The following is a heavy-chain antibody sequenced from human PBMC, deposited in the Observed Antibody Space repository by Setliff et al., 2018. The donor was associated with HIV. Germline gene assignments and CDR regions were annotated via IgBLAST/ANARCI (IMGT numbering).Heavy chain of an antibody. J-gene: IGHJ4*02. CDR2: IYYTGNT. Sequence: SETLSLTCAVSGGSISSSNWWSWVRQPPGKGLEWIGEIYYTGNTNYNPSLKSRVTISVDTSKNQFSLKLSSVTAADTAVYYCARGGVAYYDILTGYYNEYYFDYWGQGTLVTVSS. CDR1: GGSISSSNW. CDR3: ARGGVAYYDILTGYYNEYYFDY. D-gene: IGHD3-9*01. V-gene: IGHV4-4*02.